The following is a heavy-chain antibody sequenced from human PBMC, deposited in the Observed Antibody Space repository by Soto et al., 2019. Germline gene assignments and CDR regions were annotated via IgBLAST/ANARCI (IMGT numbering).Heavy chain of an antibody. Sequence: EVQLVESGGGLVQPGGSLRLSCAASGFSVSRNYMSWVRQAPGKGLECVSFIYRGDNTFYADSVKGRFTISRNNAKNPLYLQMNSLRAEDTAVYYCARDGRVRMGGDSYYMDTWGQGTSVTVSS. CDR2: IYRGDNT. J-gene: IGHJ6*03. D-gene: IGHD2-15*01. V-gene: IGHV3-53*04. CDR3: ARDGRVRMGGDSYYMDT. CDR1: GFSVSRNY.